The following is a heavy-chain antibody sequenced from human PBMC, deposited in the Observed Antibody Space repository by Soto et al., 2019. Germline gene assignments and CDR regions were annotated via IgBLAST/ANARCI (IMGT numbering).Heavy chain of an antibody. CDR2: IWYDGSNK. CDR1: GFTFSSYG. V-gene: IGHV3-33*01. D-gene: IGHD3-22*01. Sequence: QVQLVESGGGVVQPGRSLRLSCAASGFTFSSYGMDWVRQAPGKGLEWVAVIWYDGSNKYYADSVKGRFTISRDNSKNTLYLQMNSLRAEDTAVYYCARALDDSSGYYNIGFDYWGQGTLVTVSS. CDR3: ARALDDSSGYYNIGFDY. J-gene: IGHJ4*02.